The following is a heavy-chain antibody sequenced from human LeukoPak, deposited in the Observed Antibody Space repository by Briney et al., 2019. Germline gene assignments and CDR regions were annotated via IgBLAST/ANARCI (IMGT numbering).Heavy chain of an antibody. V-gene: IGHV5-51*03. CDR3: ARLGPGGSAYYYYYMDV. CDR2: IYPGDSDT. J-gene: IGHJ6*03. CDR1: GYSFTSYW. Sequence: NTGESLKISCKGSGYSFTSYWIGWVRQMPGKGLEWMGIIYPGDSDTRYSPSFQGQVTISADKSISTAYLQWSSLKASDTAMYYRARLGPGGSAYYYYYMDVWGKGTTVTVSS. D-gene: IGHD3-16*01.